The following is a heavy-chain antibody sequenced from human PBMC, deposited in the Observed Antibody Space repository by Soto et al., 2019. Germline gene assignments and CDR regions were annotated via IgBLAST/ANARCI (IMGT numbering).Heavy chain of an antibody. CDR3: AKGGSGSYSDAFDI. CDR1: GGSLSSGPYS. Sequence: SLACSVSGGSLSSGPYSGGWIRQPPGKGLEWIGTFYYSGSTHYNPSLASRVTISVDTSKNQFSLKVSSVTAADTAVYYCAKGGSGSYSDAFDIXGQGTMVTVSS. V-gene: IGHV4-39*01. CDR2: FYYSGST. J-gene: IGHJ3*02. D-gene: IGHD3-10*01.